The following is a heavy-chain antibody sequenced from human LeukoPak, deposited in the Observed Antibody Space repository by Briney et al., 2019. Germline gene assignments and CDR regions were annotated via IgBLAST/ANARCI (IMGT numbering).Heavy chain of an antibody. CDR1: GGSISNYY. CDR2: IHYSGRT. CDR3: ARHQDGYGDYFDF. J-gene: IGHJ4*02. Sequence: PSETLSLTCTVSGGSISNYYWSWIRQPPGKGLEWIGYIHYSGRTKYDPSLESRVTISVDTSKNQFSLKESSVTAPDTAIYYCARHQDGYGDYFDFWGQGILVTVSS. D-gene: IGHD5-24*01. V-gene: IGHV4-59*08.